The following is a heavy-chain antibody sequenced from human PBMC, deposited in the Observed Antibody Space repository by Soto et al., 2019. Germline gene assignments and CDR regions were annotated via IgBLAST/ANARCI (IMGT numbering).Heavy chain of an antibody. J-gene: IGHJ4*02. CDR1: EFTFRSYE. CDR3: VRFGGAAAGPGDY. Sequence: GGSLRLSCVASEFTFRSYEMNWVRQAPGKGLEWVSYISSSGTTIYYTDSVKGRFTISRDNAKKSLYLQMSSLRAEDTAVYYCVRFGGAAAGPGDYWGQGTLVTVSS. D-gene: IGHD6-13*01. CDR2: ISSSGTTI. V-gene: IGHV3-48*03.